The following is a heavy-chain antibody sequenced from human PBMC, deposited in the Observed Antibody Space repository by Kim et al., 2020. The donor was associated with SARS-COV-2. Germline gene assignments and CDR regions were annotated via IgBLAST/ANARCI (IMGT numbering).Heavy chain of an antibody. J-gene: IGHJ6*01. D-gene: IGHD3-10*01. CDR3: VKGTGFILPSDSTYYLDV. Sequence: GGSLRLSCAASGFTFWGYTMNWVRQAPGKGLEWVSLFYCGAGATRYADSVKGRFTISRDNSKSTLYLQMTTLRVEDTAVYYCVKGTGFILPSDSTYYLDVWARGTTVIVS. V-gene: IGHV3-23*03. CDR2: FYCGAGAT. CDR1: GFTFWGYT.